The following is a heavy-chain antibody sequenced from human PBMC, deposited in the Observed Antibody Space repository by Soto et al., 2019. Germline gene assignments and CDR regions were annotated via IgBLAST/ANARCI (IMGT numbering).Heavy chain of an antibody. Sequence: GGSLRLSCAASGFTFSSYAMSWVRQAPGKGLEWVSAISGGGGSTYYADSVKGRFTISSDNSKNTLYLQMNSLRAEDTAVYYCAKFRSSGWYNFDYWGQGTLVTVSS. CDR1: GFTFSSYA. J-gene: IGHJ4*02. D-gene: IGHD6-19*01. CDR3: AKFRSSGWYNFDY. V-gene: IGHV3-23*01. CDR2: ISGGGGST.